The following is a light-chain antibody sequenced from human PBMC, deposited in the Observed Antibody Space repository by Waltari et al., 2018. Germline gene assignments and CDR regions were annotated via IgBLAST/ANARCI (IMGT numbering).Light chain of an antibody. V-gene: IGKV1-5*03. CDR1: QSINIW. CDR2: EAS. Sequence: DIQMTQSPSTLSAFVGDRVTITCRASQSINIWLAWYQQKSGKAPKLLIYEASILESGVPSRFSGSGSGTEFTLTISSLQAEDFATYYCQQYNSYSPYTFGQGNKLEMK. CDR3: QQYNSYSPYT. J-gene: IGKJ2*01.